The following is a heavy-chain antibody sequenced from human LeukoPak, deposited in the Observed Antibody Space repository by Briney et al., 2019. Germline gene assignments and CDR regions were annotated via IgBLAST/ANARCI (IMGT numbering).Heavy chain of an antibody. Sequence: GGSLRLSCAASEFTFSNHWMHWVRQAPGAGLVWVSYINSDGSSTSYADYVKGRFTISRDNARNTLYLQMNSLRVEDTAVYYCARDGSLPDYWGQGTLVTVSS. CDR3: ARDGSLPDY. J-gene: IGHJ4*02. CDR2: INSDGSST. CDR1: EFTFSNHW. V-gene: IGHV3-74*01.